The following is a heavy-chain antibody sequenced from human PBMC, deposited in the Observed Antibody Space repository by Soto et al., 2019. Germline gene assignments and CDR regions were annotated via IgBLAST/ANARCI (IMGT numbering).Heavy chain of an antibody. Sequence: SVKVSCKASGGTFSSYAISWVRQAPGQGLEWMGGIIPIFGTANYAQKFQGRVTITADKSTSTAYMELSSLRSEDTAVYYCARDRMVRGVIALYYYYGMDVWGQGTMVTVSS. V-gene: IGHV1-69*06. J-gene: IGHJ6*02. D-gene: IGHD3-10*01. CDR3: ARDRMVRGVIALYYYYGMDV. CDR2: IIPIFGTA. CDR1: GGTFSSYA.